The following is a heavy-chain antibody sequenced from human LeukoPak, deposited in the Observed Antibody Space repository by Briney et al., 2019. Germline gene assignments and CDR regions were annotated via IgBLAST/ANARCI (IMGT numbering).Heavy chain of an antibody. D-gene: IGHD2-2*01. CDR1: GGSISSSNW. Sequence: SETLSLACAVSGGSISSSNWWSWVRQPPGKGLEWIGEIYHSGSTNYNPSLKSRVTISVDKSKNQFSLKLSSVTAADTAVYYCARDRREYQLLLDHYYGMDVWGQGTTVTVSS. J-gene: IGHJ6*02. V-gene: IGHV4-4*02. CDR3: ARDRREYQLLLDHYYGMDV. CDR2: IYHSGST.